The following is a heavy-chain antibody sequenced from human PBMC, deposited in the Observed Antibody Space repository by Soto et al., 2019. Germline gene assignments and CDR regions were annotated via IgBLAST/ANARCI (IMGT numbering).Heavy chain of an antibody. V-gene: IGHV4-4*07. D-gene: IGHD4-4*01. CDR3: ARVNDYSNYGLGYYYYGMDV. J-gene: IGHJ6*02. Sequence: SETLSLTCTVSGGSISSYYWSWIRQPAGKGLEWIGRIYTSGSTNYNPSLKSRVTMSVDTSKNQFSLKLSSVTAADTAVYYCARVNDYSNYGLGYYYYGMDVWGQGTTVTVSS. CDR1: GGSISSYY. CDR2: IYTSGST.